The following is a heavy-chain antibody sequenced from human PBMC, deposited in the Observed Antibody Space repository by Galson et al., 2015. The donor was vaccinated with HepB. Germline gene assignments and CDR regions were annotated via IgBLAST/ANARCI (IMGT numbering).Heavy chain of an antibody. Sequence: QSGAEVKKPGESLRISCKGSGYSFTSYWISWVRQMPGKGLEWMGRIDPSDSYTNYSPSFQGHVTISADKSISTAYLQWSSLKASDTAMYYCARLTKGIAVAGKADYWVQGTLVTVSS. J-gene: IGHJ4*02. D-gene: IGHD6-19*01. CDR3: ARLTKGIAVAGKADY. CDR1: GYSFTSYW. CDR2: IDPSDSYT. V-gene: IGHV5-10-1*01.